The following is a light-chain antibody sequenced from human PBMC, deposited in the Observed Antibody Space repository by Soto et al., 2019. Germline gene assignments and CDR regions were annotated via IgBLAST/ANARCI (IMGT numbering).Light chain of an antibody. V-gene: IGKV3-20*01. CDR1: QSVSSSY. CDR2: GAS. CDR3: HQYGSSPYT. Sequence: EIVLTQSPGTLSLSPGERATLSCRASQSVSSSYLAWYQQKPGQAPRLLIYGASSMATGISDRFSGSGSGTDFTLTINRLELEDFAVYYCHQYGSSPYTFGQGTKLEI. J-gene: IGKJ2*01.